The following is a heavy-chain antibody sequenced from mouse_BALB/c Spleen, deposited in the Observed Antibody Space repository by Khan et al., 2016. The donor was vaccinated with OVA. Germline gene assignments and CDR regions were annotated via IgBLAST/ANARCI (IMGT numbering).Heavy chain of an antibody. J-gene: IGHJ3*01. D-gene: IGHD2-14*01. Sequence: VQLKESGPGLVKPSQSLSLTCTVTGYSITSDYAWNWIRQFPRNKLEWMGYISYSGSTSYNPSLKSRISITRATSKNQFFLQLNSVTTEDTATYFCARSGYEAWFAYWGQGTLVTVSA. CDR3: ARSGYEAWFAY. CDR2: ISYSGST. CDR1: GYSITSDYA. V-gene: IGHV3-2*02.